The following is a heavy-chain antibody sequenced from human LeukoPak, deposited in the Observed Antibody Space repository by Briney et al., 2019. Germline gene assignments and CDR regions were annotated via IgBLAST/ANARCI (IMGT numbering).Heavy chain of an antibody. D-gene: IGHD6-19*01. CDR1: GFTFSTYA. CDR3: AKSRIAVLFELFDY. J-gene: IGHJ4*02. CDR2: ISGSGVST. Sequence: GGSLRLSCAASGFTFSTYAMSWVRQAPGKGLEWVSAISGSGVSTYYADSVKGRFTISRDNAKNSLYLQMNSLRAEDTALYYCAKSRIAVLFELFDYWGQGTLVTVSS. V-gene: IGHV3-23*01.